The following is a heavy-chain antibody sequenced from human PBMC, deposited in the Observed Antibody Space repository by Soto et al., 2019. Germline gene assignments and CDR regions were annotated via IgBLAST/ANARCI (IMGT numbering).Heavy chain of an antibody. V-gene: IGHV3-30-3*01. J-gene: IGHJ4*02. CDR2: ISYDGSNK. Sequence: GGSLRLSCAAGGFTFSSYAMHWVRQAPGKGLEWAAVISYDGSNKYYADSVNGRFTSSRDNSKNTLYLQMNSLRAEDTAVYYCARDYSSGRYWRQGTLVTVSS. CDR1: GFTFSSYA. CDR3: ARDYSSGRY. D-gene: IGHD6-25*01.